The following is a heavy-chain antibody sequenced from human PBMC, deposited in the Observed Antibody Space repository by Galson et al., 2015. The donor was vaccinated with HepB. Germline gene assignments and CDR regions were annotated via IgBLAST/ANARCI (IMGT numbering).Heavy chain of an antibody. J-gene: IGHJ5*02. D-gene: IGHD4-23*01. V-gene: IGHV1-69*08. Sequence: SVKVSCKASGGTFSSYTISWVRQAPGQGLEWMGRIIPILGKANYAQKLQGRVTITADKSTSTAYMELSSLRSEDTAVYYCARDWTKVVTPRFFGGFDPWGQGTLVTVSS. CDR2: IIPILGKA. CDR1: GGTFSSYT. CDR3: ARDWTKVVTPRFFGGFDP.